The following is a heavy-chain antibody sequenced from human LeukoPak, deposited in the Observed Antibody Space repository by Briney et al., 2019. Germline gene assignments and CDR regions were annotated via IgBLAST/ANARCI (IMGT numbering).Heavy chain of an antibody. Sequence: TGGSLRLSCVASGFTFGDYWMNWVRQAPGKVLEWVSSIRSSSSYTYYADSVKGRFTISRDNAKNSLYLQMNSLRAEDTAVYYCARATVQITISYYYYYMDVWGKGTTVTVSS. V-gene: IGHV3-21*01. D-gene: IGHD3-3*01. CDR2: IRSSSSYT. CDR1: GFTFGDYW. CDR3: ARATVQITISYYYYYMDV. J-gene: IGHJ6*03.